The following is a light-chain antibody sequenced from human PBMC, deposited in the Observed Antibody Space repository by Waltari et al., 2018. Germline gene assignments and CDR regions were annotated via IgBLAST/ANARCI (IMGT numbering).Light chain of an antibody. CDR3: QERKAGLT. Sequence: DIQMTESPSSLSGSIGDKIIISCRASQDITTALAWFQLKPGKAPKHLIYSASNLQSGVPSRFSGSGSGTDFTLTVSSLQPEDFAVYYCQERKAGLTFGGGTKVEIK. J-gene: IGKJ4*01. CDR2: SAS. V-gene: IGKV1-17*01. CDR1: QDITTA.